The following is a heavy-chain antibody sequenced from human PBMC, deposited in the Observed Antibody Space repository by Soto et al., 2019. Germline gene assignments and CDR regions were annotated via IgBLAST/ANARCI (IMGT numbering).Heavy chain of an antibody. J-gene: IGHJ4*02. CDR2: VYYSGST. CDR3: ARYRREAVAGYTLDN. D-gene: IGHD6-13*01. CDR1: GGSISSYY. Sequence: SETLSLTCTVSGGSISSYYWSWIRQPPWKGLEWIGYVYYSGSTNYNPSLKSRVTISEDTSKSQFSLKVNSMTAADTAVYYCARYRREAVAGYTLDNWGQGILVTVSS. V-gene: IGHV4-59*01.